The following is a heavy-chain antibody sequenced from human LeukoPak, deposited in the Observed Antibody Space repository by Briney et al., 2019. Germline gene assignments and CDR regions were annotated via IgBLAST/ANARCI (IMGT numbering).Heavy chain of an antibody. Sequence: SETLSLTCTVSGGSISTFYWSWIRQPPGKGLEWIGYIYYSGSTYYNPSLKSRVTISVDRSKNQFSLKLSSVTAADTAVYYCARTSIAARRANAFDIWGQGTMVTVSS. CDR1: GGSISTFY. J-gene: IGHJ3*02. CDR3: ARTSIAARRANAFDI. V-gene: IGHV4-59*12. CDR2: IYYSGST. D-gene: IGHD6-6*01.